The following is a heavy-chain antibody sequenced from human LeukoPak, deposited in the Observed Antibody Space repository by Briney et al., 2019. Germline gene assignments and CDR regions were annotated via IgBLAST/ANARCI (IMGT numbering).Heavy chain of an antibody. CDR3: RTYYYGSGSTAFDI. Sequence: GASVKVSCKASGYTFSSHSIHWVRQVPGQGLEWMGWINTNTTNPTYAQGFAGRFVFSLDTSVSTAYLQISSLKAEDSAVYYCRTYYYGSGSTAFDIWGQGTMVTVSS. CDR2: INTNTTNP. V-gene: IGHV7-4-1*02. D-gene: IGHD3-10*01. J-gene: IGHJ3*02. CDR1: GYTFSSHS.